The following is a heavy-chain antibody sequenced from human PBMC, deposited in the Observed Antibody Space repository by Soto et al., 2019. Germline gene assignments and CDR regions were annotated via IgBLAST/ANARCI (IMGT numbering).Heavy chain of an antibody. D-gene: IGHD6-19*01. CDR2: MNPNSGNT. J-gene: IGHJ4*02. V-gene: IGHV1-8*01. Sequence: WASVKVSCKASGYTFTSYDINWVRQATGQGLEWMGWMNPNSGNTGYAQKFQGRVTMTRNTSISTAYMELSSLRSEDTAVYYCARGRIRRSSGWYTTFFDYWGQGTLVTVSS. CDR3: ARGRIRRSSGWYTTFFDY. CDR1: GYTFTSYD.